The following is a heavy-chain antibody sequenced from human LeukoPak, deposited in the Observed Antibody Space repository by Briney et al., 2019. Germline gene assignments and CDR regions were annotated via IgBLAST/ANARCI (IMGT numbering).Heavy chain of an antibody. CDR1: GYTFTSYG. Sequence: ASVKVSCKASGYTFTSYGISWVRRAPGQGLEWMGWISAYNGNTNYAQKLQGRVTMTTDTSTSTAYMELRSLRSDDTAVYYCARVVRAQQNEHYYYYYYMDVWGKGTTVTVSS. CDR2: ISAYNGNT. D-gene: IGHD1-1*01. CDR3: ARVVRAQQNEHYYYYYYMDV. J-gene: IGHJ6*03. V-gene: IGHV1-18*01.